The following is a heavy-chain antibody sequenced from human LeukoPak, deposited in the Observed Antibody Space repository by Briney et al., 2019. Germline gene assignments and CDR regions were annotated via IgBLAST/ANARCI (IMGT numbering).Heavy chain of an antibody. J-gene: IGHJ4*02. D-gene: IGHD3-22*01. Sequence: PGGSLRLSCAASGFTFNNYGMHWVRQAPGKGLEWVAVISYDGSNKYYADSVKGRFTISRDNSKNTLYLQMNSLRAEDTAVYYCAKEGGYYYDHKPPTFDYWGQGTLVTVSS. CDR3: AKEGGYYYDHKPPTFDY. V-gene: IGHV3-30*18. CDR1: GFTFNNYG. CDR2: ISYDGSNK.